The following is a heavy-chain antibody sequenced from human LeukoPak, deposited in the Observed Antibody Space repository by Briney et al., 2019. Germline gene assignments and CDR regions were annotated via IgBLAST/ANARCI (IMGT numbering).Heavy chain of an antibody. CDR2: GHHSGST. V-gene: IGHV4-38-2*02. D-gene: IGHD3-3*01. CDR1: GYSISSNYY. Sequence: SETLSLTCTVSGYSISSNYYWGWVRQPPGKGLEWIGSGHHSGSTFYNPSLKSRVTISVDTSKNQFSLKVTYVTVADTAVYFCVRDGSRVDFWSGSSLHSMDVWGKGTTVTVSS. CDR3: VRDGSRVDFWSGSSLHSMDV. J-gene: IGHJ6*03.